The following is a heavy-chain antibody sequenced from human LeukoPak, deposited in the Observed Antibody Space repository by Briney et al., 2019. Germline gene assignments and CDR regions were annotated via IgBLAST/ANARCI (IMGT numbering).Heavy chain of an antibody. CDR2: IKQDGSEK. CDR1: GFTFSSYW. V-gene: IGHV3-7*01. J-gene: IGHJ5*02. D-gene: IGHD3-22*01. Sequence: GSLRLSCAASGFTFSSYWMSWVRQAPGKGLEWVANIKQDGSEKYYVDSVKGRFTISRDNAKNSPYLQMNSLRAEDTAVYYCARDLYYDGNNWFDPWGQGTLVTVSS. CDR3: ARDLYYDGNNWFDP.